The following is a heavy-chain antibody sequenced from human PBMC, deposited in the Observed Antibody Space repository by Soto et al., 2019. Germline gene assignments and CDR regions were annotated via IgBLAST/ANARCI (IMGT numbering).Heavy chain of an antibody. V-gene: IGHV3-66*01. Sequence: SLSLSCAASGFTVSSNYMSWVRQAPGKGLEWVSVIYSGGSTYYADSVKGRFIISRDDSKNTLFLQMNSLRAEDTAVYYCATAKLLLPWLFDYWGQGTLVTV. J-gene: IGHJ4*02. CDR2: IYSGGST. D-gene: IGHD2-15*01. CDR3: ATAKLLLPWLFDY. CDR1: GFTVSSNY.